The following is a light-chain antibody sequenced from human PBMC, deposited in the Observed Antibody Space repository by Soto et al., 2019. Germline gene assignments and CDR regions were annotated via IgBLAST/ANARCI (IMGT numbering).Light chain of an antibody. CDR3: QQRSNWPPT. Sequence: EVVMTQSPATLSVSPGERATLSCRASQSVGSNLAWYQHKHGQAPRLLIYAASARATGVPARFTGSGSGTEFTLTISSLQSEDFAVYYCQQRSNWPPTFGQGTKVDIK. J-gene: IGKJ1*01. V-gene: IGKV3-15*01. CDR1: QSVGSN. CDR2: AAS.